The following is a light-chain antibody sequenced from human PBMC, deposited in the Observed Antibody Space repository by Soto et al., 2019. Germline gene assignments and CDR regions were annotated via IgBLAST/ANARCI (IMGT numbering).Light chain of an antibody. CDR2: LEGSGSY. CDR3: ELWDSNIRV. Sequence: QSVLTQSSSASASLGSSVKLTCTLSSGHRSYIIAWHQQQPGKAPRYLMKLEGSGSYNKGSGVPDRFSGSSSGADRYLTMSNLQAEGEAEYYCELWDSNIRVFGGGTKLTVL. J-gene: IGLJ2*01. CDR1: SGHRSYI. V-gene: IGLV4-60*03.